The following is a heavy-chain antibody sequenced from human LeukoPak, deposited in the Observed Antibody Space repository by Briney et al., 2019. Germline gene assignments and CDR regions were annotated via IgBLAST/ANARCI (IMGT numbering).Heavy chain of an antibody. CDR3: ARSRLVTDFYFDY. CDR1: GGSISCYY. CDR2: IYTSGST. Sequence: SETLSLTCTVSGGSISCYYWSWIRHPAATGLALIGRIYTSGSTNYNPSLKSRVTMSVDTSKNQFSLKLSSVTAADTAVYYCARSRLVTDFYFDYWGQGTMVTVSS. J-gene: IGHJ4*02. V-gene: IGHV4-4*07. D-gene: IGHD3-9*01.